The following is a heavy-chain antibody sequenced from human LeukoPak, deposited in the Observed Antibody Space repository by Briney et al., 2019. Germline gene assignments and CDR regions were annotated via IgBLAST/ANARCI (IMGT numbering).Heavy chain of an antibody. Sequence: ASVKVSCKASGYTFTGYYMHWVRQAPGQGLEWMGRINPNSGGTNYEQKFQGRVTMTRDTSISTAYMELSRLRSDDTAVYYCASLYGQYYYMDVWGKGTTVTVSS. D-gene: IGHD2/OR15-2a*01. J-gene: IGHJ6*03. CDR2: INPNSGGT. CDR1: GYTFTGYY. V-gene: IGHV1-2*06. CDR3: ASLYGQYYYMDV.